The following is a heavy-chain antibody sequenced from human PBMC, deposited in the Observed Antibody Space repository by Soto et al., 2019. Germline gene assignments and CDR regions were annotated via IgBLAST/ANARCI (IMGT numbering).Heavy chain of an antibody. CDR3: AKDGDIVVVPAVPLYYYYMDV. J-gene: IGHJ6*03. CDR1: GFTFSSYA. Sequence: GGSLRLSCAASGFTFSSYAMSWVRQAPGKGLEWVSAISGSGGSTYYADSVKGRFTISRDNSKNTLYLQMNSLRAEDTAVYYCAKDGDIVVVPAVPLYYYYMDVWGHGTTVTVSS. V-gene: IGHV3-23*01. CDR2: ISGSGGST. D-gene: IGHD2-2*01.